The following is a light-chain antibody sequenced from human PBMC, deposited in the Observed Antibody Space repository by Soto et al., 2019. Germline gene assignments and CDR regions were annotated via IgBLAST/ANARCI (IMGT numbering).Light chain of an antibody. J-gene: IGKJ1*01. CDR1: QSVSSSY. CDR2: GAS. Sequence: EIVLTQSPGTLSLSPGERATLSCRASQSVSSSYLAWYPQKPGQAPRLLIYGASSRATGIPDRFSGSGSGTDFTLTISRLAPEDFAPYFCPQYGSSRTFGQGTKVEIK. CDR3: PQYGSSRT. V-gene: IGKV3-20*01.